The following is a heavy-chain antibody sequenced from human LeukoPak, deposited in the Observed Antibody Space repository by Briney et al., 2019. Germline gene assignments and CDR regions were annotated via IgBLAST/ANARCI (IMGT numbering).Heavy chain of an antibody. CDR1: GYTLTELS. V-gene: IGHV1-24*01. D-gene: IGHD3-22*01. CDR3: ATAKSYYDSSGYYQYYFDY. Sequence: ASVKVSCKVSGYTLTELSMHWVRQAPGKGLEWMGGFDPEDGETTYAQKFQGRVTMTEDTSTDTAYMELSSLRSEDTAVYYCATAKSYYDSSGYYQYYFDYWGQGTLVTVSS. CDR2: FDPEDGET. J-gene: IGHJ4*02.